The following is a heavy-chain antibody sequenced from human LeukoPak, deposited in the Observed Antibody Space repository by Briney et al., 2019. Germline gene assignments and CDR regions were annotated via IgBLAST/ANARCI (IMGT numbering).Heavy chain of an antibody. D-gene: IGHD6-13*01. Sequence: ASVKVSCKACGYTFTSYGISWVRQAPGQGLEWMGWISAYNGNTNYAQKLQGRVTMTTDISTSTAYMELRSLRSDDTAVYYCARAGGEQQLVDFDYWGQGTLVTVSS. CDR1: GYTFTSYG. CDR3: ARAGGEQQLVDFDY. CDR2: ISAYNGNT. J-gene: IGHJ4*02. V-gene: IGHV1-18*01.